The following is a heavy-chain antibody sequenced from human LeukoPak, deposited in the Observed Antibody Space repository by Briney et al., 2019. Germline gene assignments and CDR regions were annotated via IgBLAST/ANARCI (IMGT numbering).Heavy chain of an antibody. D-gene: IGHD3-3*01. Sequence: PSETLSLTCTVSGGSISSYYWSWIRQPAGKGLEWIGRIYTSGSTNYNPSLKSRVTMSVDTSKNQFSLKLSSVTAADTAVYYCARIGSRYDFWSGYYKINDYWGQGTLVTVSS. V-gene: IGHV4-4*07. J-gene: IGHJ4*02. CDR1: GGSISSYY. CDR2: IYTSGST. CDR3: ARIGSRYDFWSGYYKINDY.